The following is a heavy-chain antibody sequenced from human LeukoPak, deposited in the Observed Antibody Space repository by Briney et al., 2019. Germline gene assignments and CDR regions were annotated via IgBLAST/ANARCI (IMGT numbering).Heavy chain of an antibody. V-gene: IGHV3-33*01. Sequence: PGRSLRLSCAASGFTFSSYGMHWGRQAPGKGLEWVALIWYDGSKNYYGESVKGRFTISRDNVQNTLHLQMNSLRAEDTAVYYCARVATSSLDYWGQGTLVTVSS. CDR2: IWYDGSKN. CDR3: ARVATSSLDY. CDR1: GFTFSSYG. D-gene: IGHD2-2*01. J-gene: IGHJ4*02.